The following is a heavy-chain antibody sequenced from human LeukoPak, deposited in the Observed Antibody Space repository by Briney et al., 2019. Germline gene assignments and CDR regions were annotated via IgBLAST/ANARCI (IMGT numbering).Heavy chain of an antibody. V-gene: IGHV3-33*01. Sequence: PGGSLRLSCAASGFIFSHHGMHWVRQAPGKGLEWVAVIWSDATNRFYADSVKGRFTISRDNSQNTVYLQMSSLRVKDTAIYYCARDAQRGFDYSNSLKNWGHGTLGTVSS. CDR2: IWSDATNR. CDR1: GFIFSHHG. J-gene: IGHJ4*01. CDR3: ARDAQRGFDYSNSLKN. D-gene: IGHD4-11*01.